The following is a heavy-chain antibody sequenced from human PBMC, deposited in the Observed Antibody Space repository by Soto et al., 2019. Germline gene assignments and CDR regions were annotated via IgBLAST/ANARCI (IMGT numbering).Heavy chain of an antibody. D-gene: IGHD2-8*01. CDR3: VRRRPSRHRRCFDP. Sequence: ASVKVSCKASEDTISQYDINWVRQATGQGLEWMGRVNPNTGYTVYAQTFQGRVTITRDTSTRTVYIELSRLRSDDTAVYFCVRRRPSRHRRCFDPCGQGTLVTVPS. CDR2: VNPNTGYT. CDR1: EDTISQYD. V-gene: IGHV1-8*03. J-gene: IGHJ5*02.